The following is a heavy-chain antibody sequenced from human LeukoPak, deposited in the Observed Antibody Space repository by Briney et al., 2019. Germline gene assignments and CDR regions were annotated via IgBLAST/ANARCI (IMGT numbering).Heavy chain of an antibody. CDR3: AAMGSASG. CDR2: INNSGGRT. CDR1: GFTFSKYD. D-gene: IGHD6-25*01. Sequence: GGSLRLSCAASGFTFSKYDMSWVRQGPGKGPEWVSGINNSGGRTYYADSVKGRFTISRDNSKNTLYLQMNSLRAEDTAVYHYAAMGSASGWGQGTLVTVSS. J-gene: IGHJ4*02. V-gene: IGHV3-23*01.